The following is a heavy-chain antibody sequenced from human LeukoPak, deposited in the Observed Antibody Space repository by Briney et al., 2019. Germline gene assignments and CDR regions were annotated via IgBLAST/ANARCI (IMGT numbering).Heavy chain of an antibody. CDR2: IYYSGST. CDR1: GGSISSGDYY. J-gene: IGHJ4*02. D-gene: IGHD4-17*01. Sequence: TLSLTCAVSGGSISSGDYYWSWIRQPPGKGLEWIGYIYYSGSTYYNPSLKSRVTISVDTSKNQFSLKLSSVTAADTAVYYCAIMGGDYGPFDYWGQGTLVTVSS. CDR3: AIMGGDYGPFDY. V-gene: IGHV4-30-4*01.